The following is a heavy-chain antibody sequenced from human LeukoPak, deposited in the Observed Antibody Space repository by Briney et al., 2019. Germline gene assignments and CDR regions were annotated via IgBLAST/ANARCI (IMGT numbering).Heavy chain of an antibody. J-gene: IGHJ4*02. V-gene: IGHV4-39*07. CDR1: GGSVNSNNYY. CDR3: ATNLYGSGNYFAY. CDR2: VYFTGST. Sequence: SETLSLTCTVSGGSVNSNNYYWAWVRQPPGKGLEWIGAVYFTGSTQYNPSLKSRVTISVDTSKNQFSLKLTSVTAADTAVYYCATNLYGSGNYFAYWGQGTLVAVSS. D-gene: IGHD3-10*01.